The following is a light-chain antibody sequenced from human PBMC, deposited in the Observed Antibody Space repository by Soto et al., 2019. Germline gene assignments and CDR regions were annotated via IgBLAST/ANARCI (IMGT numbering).Light chain of an antibody. CDR2: DAS. J-gene: IGKJ5*01. Sequence: EIVLTQYPATLSLSPGERATLSCRASQSVSSYLAWYQQKPVQAPRLLIFDASNRATGFPARFSGSGSGTEFTLTISSLQSEDFAVYYCQQYNGWPITFGQGTRLEIK. V-gene: IGKV3-15*01. CDR1: QSVSSY. CDR3: QQYNGWPIT.